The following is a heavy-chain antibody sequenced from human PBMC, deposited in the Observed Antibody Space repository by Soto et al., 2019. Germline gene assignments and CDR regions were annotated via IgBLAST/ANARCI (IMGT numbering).Heavy chain of an antibody. Sequence: GGSLRLSCAASGFTFSSYAMHWVRQAPGKGLEWVAVISYDGSNKYYADSVKGRFTISRDNSKNTLYLQMNSLRAEDTAVYYCATAYYYDSSGYYNGQLYSGMDVWGQGTTGTGS. CDR2: ISYDGSNK. V-gene: IGHV3-30-3*01. J-gene: IGHJ6*02. D-gene: IGHD3-22*01. CDR1: GFTFSSYA. CDR3: ATAYYYDSSGYYNGQLYSGMDV.